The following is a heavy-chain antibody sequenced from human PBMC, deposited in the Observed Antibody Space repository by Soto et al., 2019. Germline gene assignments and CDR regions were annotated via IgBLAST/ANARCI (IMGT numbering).Heavy chain of an antibody. CDR3: ARGQTYTTQLVRWNWFDP. CDR2: IYYSGST. V-gene: IGHV4-59*01. J-gene: IGHJ5*02. CDR1: GGSISSYY. Sequence: ASETLSLTCTVSGGSISSYYWSWIRQPPGKGLEWIGYIYYSGSTNYNPSLKSRVTISVDTSKNQFSLKLSSVTAADTAVYYCARGQTYTTQLVRWNWFDPWGQGTLVTVSS. D-gene: IGHD1-1*01.